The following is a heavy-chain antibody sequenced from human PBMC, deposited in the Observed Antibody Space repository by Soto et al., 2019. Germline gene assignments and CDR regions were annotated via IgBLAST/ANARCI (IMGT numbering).Heavy chain of an antibody. V-gene: IGHV3-64*01. CDR3: ARACSGGSCYSRY. Sequence: PGGSLRLSCAASGFTFSTYAMQWVRQAPGKGLEFVSSISSNVGTTNYAYSVKGRFTISRDNSRDTLYLQMNSLRAEDTAVYYCARACSGGSCYSRYWGQGTLVTVSS. CDR1: GFTFSTYA. D-gene: IGHD2-15*01. CDR2: ISSNVGTT. J-gene: IGHJ4*02.